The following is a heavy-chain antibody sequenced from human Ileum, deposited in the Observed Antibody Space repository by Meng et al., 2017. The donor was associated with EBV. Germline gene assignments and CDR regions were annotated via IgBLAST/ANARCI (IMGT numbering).Heavy chain of an antibody. Sequence: QGHLVQSGAEVKKPGASVKVSFKASGYTFTSYPMHWVRQAPGQRLQWMGWVNTGNGKTEYSQNFQGRVTITRDTSANTAYMELSSLRSEDTAVYYCASRPENDVGPFDYWGQGTLVTVSS. D-gene: IGHD1-14*01. CDR2: VNTGNGKT. J-gene: IGHJ4*02. V-gene: IGHV1-3*04. CDR3: ASRPENDVGPFDY. CDR1: GYTFTSYP.